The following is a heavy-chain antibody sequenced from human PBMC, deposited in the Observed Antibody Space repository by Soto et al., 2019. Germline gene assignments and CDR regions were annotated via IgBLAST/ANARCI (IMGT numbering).Heavy chain of an antibody. D-gene: IGHD3-22*01. V-gene: IGHV3-30*04. CDR2: ISYDGSNK. Sequence: GGSLRLSCAASGFTFSSYAMHWVRQAPGKGLEWVAVISYDGSNKYYADSVKGRFTISRDNSKNTLYLQMNSLRAEDTAVYYCARDRREYYYDSSGYYFDYWGQGTLVTVSS. CDR3: ARDRREYYYDSSGYYFDY. J-gene: IGHJ4*02. CDR1: GFTFSSYA.